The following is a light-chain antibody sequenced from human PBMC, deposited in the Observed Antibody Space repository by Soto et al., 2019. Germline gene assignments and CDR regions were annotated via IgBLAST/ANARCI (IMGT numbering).Light chain of an antibody. CDR2: KDD. Sequence: QSVLTQTPSASGTPGQRVTISCSGSNSNIESNYVYWYQQFPRTAPKLLIYKDDQRPSGVPDRFSGSKSGASASLAISRLRSEDEADYYCSSYAGSDNAVVFGGGTKLTVL. V-gene: IGLV1-47*01. CDR1: NSNIESNY. CDR3: SSYAGSDNAVV. J-gene: IGLJ2*01.